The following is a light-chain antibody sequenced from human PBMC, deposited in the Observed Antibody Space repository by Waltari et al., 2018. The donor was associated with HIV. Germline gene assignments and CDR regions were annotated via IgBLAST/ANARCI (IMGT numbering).Light chain of an antibody. V-gene: IGLV2-23*02. J-gene: IGLJ3*02. Sequence: QSALTQPASVSGSPGQSITISCTGTSSDVGAYDYVSWYQQYPGKAPKFMIYDVNKRPSGVSSLFAGPKSGNTASLTISGLQAEDEADYYCCSYAGIRTLVFGGGTKVTVL. CDR2: DVN. CDR1: SSDVGAYDY. CDR3: CSYAGIRTLV.